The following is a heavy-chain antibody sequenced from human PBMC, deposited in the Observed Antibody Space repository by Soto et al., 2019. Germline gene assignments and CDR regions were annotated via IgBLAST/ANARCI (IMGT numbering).Heavy chain of an antibody. J-gene: IGHJ5*02. CDR1: GGSITTYY. D-gene: IGHD1-20*01. CDR3: ARGDHNWNDFGHWNWFDP. V-gene: IGHV4-59*08. CDR2: FYYRGGT. Sequence: SETLSLTCTVSGGSITTYYWSWVRQPPGKGLEWIGNFYYRGGTSYNPSLMGRVLISLDTSNNQFSLKLASVIASDTAVYYCARGDHNWNDFGHWNWFDPWGQGILVTVSS.